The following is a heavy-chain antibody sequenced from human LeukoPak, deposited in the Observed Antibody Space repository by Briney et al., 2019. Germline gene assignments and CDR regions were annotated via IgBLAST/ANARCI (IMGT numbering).Heavy chain of an antibody. CDR2: IYHSGST. D-gene: IGHD4-23*01. J-gene: IGHJ4*02. CDR1: GYSISSDYY. Sequence: PSETLSLTCAVSGYSISSDYYWGWIRQPPGKGLEWIGSIYHSGSTHYNPSLKGRVTNSVDTPKNQFSLKLTSVTAADTAVYYCXXDNGGRFDSWGQGTLVTVSS. CDR3: XXDNGGRFDS. V-gene: IGHV4-38-2*01.